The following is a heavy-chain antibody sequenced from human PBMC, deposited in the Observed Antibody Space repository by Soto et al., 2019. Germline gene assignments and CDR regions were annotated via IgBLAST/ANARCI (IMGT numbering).Heavy chain of an antibody. Sequence: GSRLMACSASGFTFRDYGMSWFRQAPGKGLEWVATIKQDGSEKYYVDSVEVRFTISRDNAKNSLYLQMNSLRAEDSALYYCASNRVQLMVYGIQAYYAMEVWGQGTTVNVFS. V-gene: IGHV3-7*01. D-gene: IGHD2-8*01. CDR3: ASNRVQLMVYGIQAYYAMEV. CDR1: GFTFRDYG. CDR2: IKQDGSEK. J-gene: IGHJ6*02.